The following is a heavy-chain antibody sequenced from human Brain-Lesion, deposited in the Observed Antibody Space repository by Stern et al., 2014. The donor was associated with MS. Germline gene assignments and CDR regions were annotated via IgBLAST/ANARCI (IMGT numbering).Heavy chain of an antibody. Sequence: QVKLMHSGAEVKNPGASAKVSCKTSGYIFTGYYIHWVRQAPGQGLEWMAWINPNTGGTKYAQKVQGRVTRSRDTSISTAYVELSSLTSDDTAVYYCARDQRGITIFGVVTDYYYLGMDVWGQGTTVTVSS. D-gene: IGHD3-3*01. CDR3: ARDQRGITIFGVVTDYYYLGMDV. CDR2: INPNTGGT. CDR1: GYIFTGYY. J-gene: IGHJ6*02. V-gene: IGHV1-2*02.